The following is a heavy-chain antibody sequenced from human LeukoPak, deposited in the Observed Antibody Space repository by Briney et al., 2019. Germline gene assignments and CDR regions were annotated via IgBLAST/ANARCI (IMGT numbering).Heavy chain of an antibody. CDR1: GFTFSNYA. D-gene: IGHD3-22*01. CDR2: ISGSGGAT. V-gene: IGHV3-23*01. J-gene: IGHJ6*03. Sequence: GGSLRLSCAASGFTFSNYAMTWVRQAPGKGLEWVSGISGSGGATYYPLSVKGRFTISRDSAKNTPYLQMTSLRVEDTAVYYCARGSSGSTYYYMDVWGKGTTVTVSS. CDR3: ARGSSGSTYYYMDV.